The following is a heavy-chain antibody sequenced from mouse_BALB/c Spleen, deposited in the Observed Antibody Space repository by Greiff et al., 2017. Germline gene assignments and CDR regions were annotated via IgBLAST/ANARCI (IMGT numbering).Heavy chain of an antibody. J-gene: IGHJ1*01. CDR3: ARWDFSTGYFDV. Sequence: DVQLQESGPGLVKPSQSLSLTCTVTGYSITSDYAWNWIRQFPGNKLEWMGYISYSGSTSYNPSLKSRISITRDTSKNQFFLQLNSVTTEDTATYYCARWDFSTGYFDVWGAGTTVTVSS. CDR2: ISYSGST. V-gene: IGHV3-2*02. CDR1: GYSITSDYA. D-gene: IGHD1-1*01.